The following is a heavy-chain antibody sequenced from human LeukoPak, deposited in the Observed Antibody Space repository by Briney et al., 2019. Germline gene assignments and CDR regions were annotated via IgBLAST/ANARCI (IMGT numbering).Heavy chain of an antibody. Sequence: AETLSLTCAVYGGSFSGYYWSWIRQPPGKGLEWIGEINHSGSTNYNPSLKSRVTISVDTSKNQFSLKLSSVTAADTAVYYCASAAAGTFDPWGQGTLVTVSS. CDR3: ASAAAGTFDP. V-gene: IGHV4-34*01. D-gene: IGHD6-13*01. CDR2: INHSGST. J-gene: IGHJ5*02. CDR1: GGSFSGYY.